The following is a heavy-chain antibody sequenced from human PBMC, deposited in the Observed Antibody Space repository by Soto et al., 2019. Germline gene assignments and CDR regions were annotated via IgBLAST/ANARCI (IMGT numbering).Heavy chain of an antibody. D-gene: IGHD3-3*01. V-gene: IGHV4-61*01. J-gene: IGHJ6*02. Sequence: LSLTGTVSGGSLSSGTYFWSWIRQPPGKGLEWMGYIYYSWSTNYNPSPKSPVTISVDTSNNQLPLKLSSVTPAHTAVYYCARAHGYSAFWSGYYTHFYGMDVWGQGTTVTVSS. CDR3: ARAHGYSAFWSGYYTHFYGMDV. CDR2: IYYSWST. CDR1: GGSLSSGTYF.